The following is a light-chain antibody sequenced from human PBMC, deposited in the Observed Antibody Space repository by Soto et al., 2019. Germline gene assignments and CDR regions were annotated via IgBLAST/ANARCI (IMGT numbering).Light chain of an antibody. CDR1: QSISNSY. V-gene: IGKV3-20*01. CDR3: QQYGSSQWT. Sequence: IVLTQSPGTLSLSPGERATLSCRASQSISNSYLTWYQQKPGQAPSLLIYAASSRATGIPDRFSGSGSGTDFTLTISRLEPEDFAVYYCQQYGSSQWTFGQGTKVDIK. CDR2: AAS. J-gene: IGKJ1*01.